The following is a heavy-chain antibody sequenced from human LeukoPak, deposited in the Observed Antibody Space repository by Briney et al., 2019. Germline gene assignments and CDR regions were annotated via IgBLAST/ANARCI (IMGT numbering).Heavy chain of an antibody. CDR2: INHSGST. CDR1: GGSFSGYY. V-gene: IGHV4-34*01. Sequence: SETLSLTCAVYGGSFSGYYWSWIRQPPGKGLEWIGEINHSGSTNYNPSLKSRVTISVDTSKNQFSLKLSSVTAADTAVYYCARGRSTWSGEIDYWGQGTLVTVSS. J-gene: IGHJ4*02. D-gene: IGHD3-10*01. CDR3: ARGRSTWSGEIDY.